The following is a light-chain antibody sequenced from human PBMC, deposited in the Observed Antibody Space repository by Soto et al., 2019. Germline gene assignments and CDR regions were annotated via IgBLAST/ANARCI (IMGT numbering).Light chain of an antibody. CDR1: QSVISNY. CDR3: QQSGRSPSR. J-gene: IGKJ1*01. V-gene: IGKV3-20*01. CDR2: GAS. Sequence: TVWPHSPESLSLAPGERATLSCSASQSVISNYLAWYQQKPGQAPRVLIYGASSRSAGIPDRFSGSGSGTDFTLTIRRLEPEGFAVYYCQQSGRSPSRVAQGTKVDIK.